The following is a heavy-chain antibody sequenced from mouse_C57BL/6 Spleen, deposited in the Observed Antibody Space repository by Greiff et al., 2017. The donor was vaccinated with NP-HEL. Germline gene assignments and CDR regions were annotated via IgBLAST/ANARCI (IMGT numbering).Heavy chain of an antibody. D-gene: IGHD1-1*01. V-gene: IGHV3-6*01. CDR3: ASFITTVVATFAY. CDR2: ISYDGSN. J-gene: IGHJ3*01. Sequence: EVQLQPSGPGLVKPSQSLSLTCSVTGYSITSGYYWNWIRQFPGNKLEWMGYISYDGSNNYNPSLKNRISITRDTSKNQFFLKLNSVTTEDTATYYCASFITTVVATFAYWGQGTLVTVSA. CDR1: GYSITSGYY.